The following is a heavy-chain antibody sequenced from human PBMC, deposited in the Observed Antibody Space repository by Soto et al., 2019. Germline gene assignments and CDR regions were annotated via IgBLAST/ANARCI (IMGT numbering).Heavy chain of an antibody. D-gene: IGHD3-10*01. J-gene: IGHJ5*02. CDR3: ATGRGRLNWFDP. CDR2: INHSGST. Sequence: SETLSLTCAVYGGSFSGYYWSWIRQPPGKGLEWIGEINHSGSTNYNPSLKSRVTISVDTSKNQFSLKLSSVTAADTAVYYCATGRGRLNWFDPWGQGTLVTVSS. V-gene: IGHV4-34*01. CDR1: GGSFSGYY.